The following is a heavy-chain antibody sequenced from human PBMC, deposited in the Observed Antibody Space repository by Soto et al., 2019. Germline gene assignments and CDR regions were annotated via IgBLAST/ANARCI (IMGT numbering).Heavy chain of an antibody. J-gene: IGHJ5*02. V-gene: IGHV4-61*01. Sequence: SETLSLTCTVSGGSVSNDNFYWSWIRQPPGKGLEWIGYVHSSGITNYNPSLKRRVTISVDTSRNQFSLRLSSVTAADAAVYYCARGLTMGQLPSHFDHWGQGTLVTVS. D-gene: IGHD3-16*01. CDR1: GGSVSNDNFY. CDR2: VHSSGIT. CDR3: ARGLTMGQLPSHFDH.